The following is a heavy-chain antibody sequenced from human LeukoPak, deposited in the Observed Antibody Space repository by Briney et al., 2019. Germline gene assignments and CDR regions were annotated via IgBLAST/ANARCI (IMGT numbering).Heavy chain of an antibody. CDR1: GYTFTSYD. CDR2: MNPNSGNT. D-gene: IGHD2-2*01. CDR3: ARGSLHCSNTSCYLGIYYYGMDV. V-gene: IGHV1-8*01. J-gene: IGHJ6*02. Sequence: ASVKVSCKASGYTFTSYDINWVRQATGQGLEWMGWMNPNSGNTGYAQKFQGRVTMTRNTSISTAYMELSSLRSEDTAVYYCARGSLHCSNTSCYLGIYYYGMDVWGQGTTVTVSS.